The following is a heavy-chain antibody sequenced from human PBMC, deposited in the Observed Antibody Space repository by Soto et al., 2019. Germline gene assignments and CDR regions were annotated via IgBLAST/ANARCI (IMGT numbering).Heavy chain of an antibody. CDR2: IYSGGST. Sequence: GGSLRLSCAASGFTFSSNYMSWVRQAPGKGLEWVSVIYSGGSTYYADSVKGRFAISRDNSKNTLYLQMNSLRAEDTAVYYCARVGSGSPPGWHGMDVWGQGTTVTVSS. D-gene: IGHD1-26*01. CDR1: GFTFSSNY. CDR3: ARVGSGSPPGWHGMDV. V-gene: IGHV3-53*01. J-gene: IGHJ6*02.